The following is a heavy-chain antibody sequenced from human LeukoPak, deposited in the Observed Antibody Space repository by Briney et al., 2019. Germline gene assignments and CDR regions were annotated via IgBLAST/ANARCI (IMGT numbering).Heavy chain of an antibody. Sequence: ASVKVSCKASGYTFTGYYMHWVRQAPGQGLERMGRINPNSGGTDYAQKFQGRVTMTRDTSISTAYMELSRLRSDNTAVYYCARVGYSYGIFDYWGQGTLVTVSS. CDR2: INPNSGGT. CDR1: GYTFTGYY. J-gene: IGHJ4*02. D-gene: IGHD5-18*01. CDR3: ARVGYSYGIFDY. V-gene: IGHV1-2*06.